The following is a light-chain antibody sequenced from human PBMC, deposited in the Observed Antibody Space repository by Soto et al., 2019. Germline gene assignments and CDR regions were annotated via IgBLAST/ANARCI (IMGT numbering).Light chain of an antibody. CDR2: GAS. CDR1: QDVSTN. CDR3: QHYNNWSPYS. J-gene: IGKJ2*03. V-gene: IGKV3-15*01. Sequence: ETVMTQSPDTLSVSPGESATLSCRASQDVSTNLAWFHQKPGRTPRLVLYGASKRATGIPARFSGSGSGRHFTLTTSSLQSEDFVVYYCQHYNNWSPYSFGQGTKVDIK.